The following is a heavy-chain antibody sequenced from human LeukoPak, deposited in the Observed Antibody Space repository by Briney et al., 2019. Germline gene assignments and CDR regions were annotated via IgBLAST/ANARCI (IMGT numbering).Heavy chain of an antibody. CDR1: GFTVSSND. D-gene: IGHD4-17*01. CDR2: IYSGGTT. Sequence: PGGSLRLSCAASGFTVSSNDMSWVRQAPGKGLKWVSVIYSGGTTSYADSVKGRFTISRDNSKNTLYLQMNSLRAEDTAVYYCARVVDHDYNDYYLDYWGQGTLVTVSS. CDR3: ARVVDHDYNDYYLDY. J-gene: IGHJ4*02. V-gene: IGHV3-53*01.